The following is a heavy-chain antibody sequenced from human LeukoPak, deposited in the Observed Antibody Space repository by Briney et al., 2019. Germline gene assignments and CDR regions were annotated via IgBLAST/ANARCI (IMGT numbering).Heavy chain of an antibody. CDR1: AFTFDDYG. CDR2: INWTGGNT. J-gene: IGHJ5*02. CDR3: VGQWLAKVWFDP. D-gene: IGHD6-19*01. Sequence: GGSLRLSCAASAFTFDDYGMSWVRQAPGRGLEWVSTINWTGGNTGYADSVKGRFTISRDNAKSSLSLQMNSLRPEDTALYDCVGQWLAKVWFDPWGQGTLVTVSS. V-gene: IGHV3-20*01.